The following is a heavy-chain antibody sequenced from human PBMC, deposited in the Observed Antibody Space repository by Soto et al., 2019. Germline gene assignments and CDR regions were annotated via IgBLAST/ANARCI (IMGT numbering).Heavy chain of an antibody. Sequence: QVQLVQSGAEVKRPGASVKVSCKASGYTFTTYGFNWVRQAPGQGLEWMGWISPYNGDTNYAQNFQGRVTLTTDTSTSTAYMELRSLTSDDTAVYYCARTPRALMIVLEAATRFDYWGQGTLVTVSS. CDR2: ISPYNGDT. J-gene: IGHJ4*02. CDR3: ARTPRALMIVLEAATRFDY. D-gene: IGHD2-15*01. V-gene: IGHV1-18*04. CDR1: GYTFTTYG.